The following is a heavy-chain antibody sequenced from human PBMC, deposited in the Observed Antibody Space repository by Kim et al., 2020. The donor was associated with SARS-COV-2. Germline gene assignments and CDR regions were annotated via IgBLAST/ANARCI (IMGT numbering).Heavy chain of an antibody. CDR3: ARIVGATSYYYYGMDV. D-gene: IGHD1-26*01. Sequence: SGKGRLPTSRDNAKNSLSLQMNSLRDEDTAVYYCARIVGATSYYYYGMDVWGQGTTVTVSS. J-gene: IGHJ6*02. V-gene: IGHV3-48*02.